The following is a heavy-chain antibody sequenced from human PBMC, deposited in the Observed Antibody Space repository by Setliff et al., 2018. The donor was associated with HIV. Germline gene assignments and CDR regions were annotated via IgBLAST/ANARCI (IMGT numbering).Heavy chain of an antibody. J-gene: IGHJ5*02. Sequence: SVKVSCKASGFTFNHYALSWVRQAPGQRPEWMGGTNPQSDIANYAQRFQGRVTITADHSTTTTYMEPTSLRADDTAVYYCVRGRLAGNNFWNGYDGLDPWGQGTLVTVSS. CDR3: VRGRLAGNNFWNGYDGLDP. CDR1: GFTFNHYA. D-gene: IGHD3-3*01. CDR2: TNPQSDIA. V-gene: IGHV1-69*10.